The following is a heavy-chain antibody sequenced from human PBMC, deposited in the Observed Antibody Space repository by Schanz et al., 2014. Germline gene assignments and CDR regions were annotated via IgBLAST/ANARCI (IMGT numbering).Heavy chain of an antibody. J-gene: IGHJ4*02. CDR1: GFTVSSDH. CDR3: ARDGNYYGSRNYYKTPYYFDY. Sequence: EVQLVESGGGFVQPGGSLGLSCEVSGFTVSSDHMSWVRQAPGRGLEWVSTIYASGATYYADSVKRRFTISRDISKNTLHLQVTSLRAEDTAIYYCARDGNYYGSRNYYKTPYYFDYGGQGTLVTVSS. D-gene: IGHD3-10*01. V-gene: IGHV3-66*01. CDR2: IYASGAT.